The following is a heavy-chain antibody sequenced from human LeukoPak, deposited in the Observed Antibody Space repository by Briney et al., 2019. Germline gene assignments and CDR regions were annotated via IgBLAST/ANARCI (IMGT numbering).Heavy chain of an antibody. CDR2: INPNSGGT. CDR1: GYTFTGYY. V-gene: IGHV1-2*02. J-gene: IGHJ6*02. D-gene: IGHD1-1*01. Sequence: GASVKVSCKASGYTFTGYYMHWVRQAPGQGLEWMGWINPNSGGTNYAQKFQGRVTMTRDTSISTAYMELSRLRSDDTAVYYCASTAPWYDSEYYYYGMDVWGQGTTVTVSS. CDR3: ASTAPWYDSEYYYYGMDV.